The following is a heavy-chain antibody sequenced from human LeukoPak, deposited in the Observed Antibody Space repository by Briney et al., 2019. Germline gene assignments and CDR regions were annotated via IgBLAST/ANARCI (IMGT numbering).Heavy chain of an antibody. J-gene: IGHJ6*03. V-gene: IGHV1-2*02. CDR1: GYTFSGYY. Sequence: ASVKVSCKASGYTFSGYYMHWVRQAPGQGLEWMGWINPYSGGTKYAQKFQGRVTMTSDTSISTAYMELSSLRSEDTAVYYCAREVRGRFLEWLGGYYYMDVWGKGTTVTVSS. D-gene: IGHD3-3*01. CDR3: AREVRGRFLEWLGGYYYMDV. CDR2: INPYSGGT.